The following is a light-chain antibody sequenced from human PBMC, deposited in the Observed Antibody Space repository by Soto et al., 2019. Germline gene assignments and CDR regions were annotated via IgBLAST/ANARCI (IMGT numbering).Light chain of an antibody. CDR3: QQYDNLPRAT. CDR2: DAS. CDR1: EDINNY. V-gene: IGKV1-33*01. J-gene: IGKJ3*01. Sequence: DIQMTQSPSSLSASVGDRVTITCQATEDINNYLIWYQQKPGRAPKLLIDDASNLETGVPSRFSGSGSGTDFFLTISNLQPEDTATYYCQQYDNLPRATFGPGTKVEIK.